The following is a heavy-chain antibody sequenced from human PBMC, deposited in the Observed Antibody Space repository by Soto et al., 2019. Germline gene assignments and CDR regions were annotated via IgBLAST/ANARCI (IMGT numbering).Heavy chain of an antibody. CDR1: GGSISSYY. J-gene: IGHJ5*02. CDR3: ARDIAVAATRYNWFDP. V-gene: IGHV4-59*01. D-gene: IGHD6-19*01. Sequence: SETLSLTCTVSGGSISSYYWSWIRQPPGKGLEWIGDIYYSGSTNYNPSLKSRVTISVDTSKNQFSLKLSSVTAADTAVYYCARDIAVAATRYNWFDPWGQGTLVTVSS. CDR2: IYYSGST.